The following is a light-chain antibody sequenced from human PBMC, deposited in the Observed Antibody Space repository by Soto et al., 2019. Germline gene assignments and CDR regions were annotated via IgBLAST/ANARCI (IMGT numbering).Light chain of an antibody. Sequence: EIQMTQSPSILSSSLGGNVTITCRASQSVRDWVAWYQQKPGKAPKLLIYKTSSLKSGVTSRFSGRGYGTEFTLTISGLQPDDFATYYCKQYDTYRTWTFGQGTKVDIK. CDR1: QSVRDW. J-gene: IGKJ1*01. CDR3: KQYDTYRTWT. CDR2: KTS. V-gene: IGKV1-5*03.